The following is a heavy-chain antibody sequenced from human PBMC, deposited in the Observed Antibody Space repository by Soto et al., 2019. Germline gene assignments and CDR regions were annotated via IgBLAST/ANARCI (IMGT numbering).Heavy chain of an antibody. V-gene: IGHV1-3*01. CDR2: INAGNGNT. CDR1: GYTFTSYA. J-gene: IGHJ4*02. Sequence: ASVKVSCKASGYTFTSYAMHWVRQAPGQRLEWMGWINAGNGNTKYSQKFQGRVTITRDTSASTAYMELSSLRSEDTAVYYCAREYYDYVWGSYRPFDYWGQGTLVTVS. D-gene: IGHD3-16*02. CDR3: AREYYDYVWGSYRPFDY.